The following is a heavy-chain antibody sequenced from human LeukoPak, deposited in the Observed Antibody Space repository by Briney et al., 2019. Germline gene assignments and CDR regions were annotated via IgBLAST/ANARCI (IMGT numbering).Heavy chain of an antibody. J-gene: IGHJ6*03. Sequence: ASVKVSCKSSGYTFTKSDYIHWVRQAPGQGLEWMGIINPSDGTTFYAQKFQGRVTLTRDTSTNTVFMELSSLRSDDTAVFYCARDEGYYNYMDVWGKGTTVSVSS. CDR3: ARDEGYYNYMDV. V-gene: IGHV1-46*01. CDR1: GYTFTKSDY. CDR2: INPSDGTT.